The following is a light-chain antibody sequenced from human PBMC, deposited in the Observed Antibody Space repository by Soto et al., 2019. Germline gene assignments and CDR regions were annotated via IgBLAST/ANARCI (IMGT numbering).Light chain of an antibody. V-gene: IGKV3-11*01. CDR1: QTVGSY. CDR3: QQRSNWPST. Sequence: EIVLTQSPVTLSLSPGERATLSCRASQTVGSYLAWYQQKPGQAPRLLIYDASNRAAGIPPRFSGSGSGTDFTLTINSLEPEDFAVYYCQQRSNWPSTFGGGTKVEIK. CDR2: DAS. J-gene: IGKJ4*01.